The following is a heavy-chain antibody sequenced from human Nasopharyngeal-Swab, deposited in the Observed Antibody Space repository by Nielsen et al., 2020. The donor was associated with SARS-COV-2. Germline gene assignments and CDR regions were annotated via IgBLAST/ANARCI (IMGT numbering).Heavy chain of an antibody. CDR3: ARHYDFWSGYYNSHFYGMDV. Sequence: GESLKISCAASGFTFSSYWMTWVRQAPGKGLEWVANIKHDGSAKYYADSVKGRFTISRDNAKSSLHLQMNSLRAEDTAVYYCARHYDFWSGYYNSHFYGMDVWGQGTTVTVSS. CDR1: GFTFSSYW. D-gene: IGHD3-3*01. J-gene: IGHJ6*02. V-gene: IGHV3-7*01. CDR2: IKHDGSAK.